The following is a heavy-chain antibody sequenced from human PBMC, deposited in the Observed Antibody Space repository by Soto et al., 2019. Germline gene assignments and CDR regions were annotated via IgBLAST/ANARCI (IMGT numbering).Heavy chain of an antibody. V-gene: IGHV4-59*01. J-gene: IGHJ4*02. CDR1: GGSISSYY. CDR3: ASHGEYGDAFDY. CDR2: IYYSGST. D-gene: IGHD4-17*01. Sequence: PSETLSLTCTVSGGSISSYYWSWIRQPPGKGLEWIGYIYYSGSTNYNPSLKSRVTISVDTSKNQFSLKLSSVTAADTAVYYCASHGEYGDAFDYWGQGTLVTVSS.